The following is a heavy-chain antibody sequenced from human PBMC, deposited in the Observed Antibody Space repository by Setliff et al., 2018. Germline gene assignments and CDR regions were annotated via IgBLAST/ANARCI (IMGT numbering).Heavy chain of an antibody. CDR3: TSVLNSVSDAFDV. CDR1: GGSISSSSYY. D-gene: IGHD1-26*01. CDR2: LKYSGST. Sequence: SETLSLTCTVSGGSISSSSYYWGWIRQPPGKGLEWIGSLKYSGSTYYNPSLKSRVTISVDTSKNQFSLKLSSVTAADTAVYYCTSVLNSVSDAFDVWGQGTVVTVSS. J-gene: IGHJ3*01. V-gene: IGHV4-39*07.